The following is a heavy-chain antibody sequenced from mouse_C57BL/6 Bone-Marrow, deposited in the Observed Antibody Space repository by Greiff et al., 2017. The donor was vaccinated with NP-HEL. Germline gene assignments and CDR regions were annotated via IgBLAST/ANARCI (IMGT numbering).Heavy chain of an antibody. D-gene: IGHD1-1*01. CDR2: LDPSDSYT. V-gene: IGHV1-50*01. J-gene: IGHJ1*03. CDR1: GYTFPSYW. Sequence: QVQLQQPGAELVKPGASVKLSCKASGYTFPSYWMQWVKQRPGQGLEWIGELDPSDSYTTYTQKFKGKATLTVDTSSSTAYMQLSSLTSEDSAVYYCARKITTVVAPYWYFDVWGTGTTVTVSS. CDR3: ARKITTVVAPYWYFDV.